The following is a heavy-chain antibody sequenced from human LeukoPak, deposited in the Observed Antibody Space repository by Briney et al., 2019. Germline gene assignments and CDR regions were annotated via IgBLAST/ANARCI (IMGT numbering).Heavy chain of an antibody. D-gene: IGHD2-15*01. CDR2: INEDGGKT. Sequence: PRGSLRLSCAASGFSFDDYPMHWVRQAPGKGLEWVSLINEDGGKTFYADSVRGRFTISRDNSKNSLYLQMNSLRTEDTALYYCAKEIDTLGTNAFDIWGQGTIVTVSS. V-gene: IGHV3-43*02. CDR3: AKEIDTLGTNAFDI. CDR1: GFSFDDYP. J-gene: IGHJ3*02.